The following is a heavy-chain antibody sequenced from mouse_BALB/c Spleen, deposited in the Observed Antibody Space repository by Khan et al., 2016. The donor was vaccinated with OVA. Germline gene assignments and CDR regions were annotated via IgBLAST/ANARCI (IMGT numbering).Heavy chain of an antibody. CDR2: IYPGGDYT. Sequence: VQLQQSGGEVVRPGTSVKITCKASGYTFTNYWLGWIKQRPGHGLEWIGDIYPGGDYTNYNEKFKGKATLTVDTSSSTANMQLSSLTSADSAVYFCARWATWNFDVWGAGTTVTVSS. V-gene: IGHV1-63*02. J-gene: IGHJ1*01. CDR1: GYTFTNYW. D-gene: IGHD3-1*01. CDR3: ARWATWNFDV.